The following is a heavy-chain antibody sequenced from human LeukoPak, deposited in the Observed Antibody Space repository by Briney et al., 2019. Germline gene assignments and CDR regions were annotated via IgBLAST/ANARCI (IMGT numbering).Heavy chain of an antibody. Sequence: PGGSLRLSCAASGFTVSSNYMSWVRQAPGKGLEWVSVIYSDGNTYYADSVKGRFTISRDNSRNTLYLHMNSLRAEDTAVYYCATLPSYGRGGFDPWGQGTPVTVSS. CDR2: IYSDGNT. D-gene: IGHD4-17*01. CDR1: GFTVSSNY. J-gene: IGHJ5*02. V-gene: IGHV3-66*01. CDR3: ATLPSYGRGGFDP.